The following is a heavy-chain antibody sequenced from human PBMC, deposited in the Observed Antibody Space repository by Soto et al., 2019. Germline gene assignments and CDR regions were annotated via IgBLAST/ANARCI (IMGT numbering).Heavy chain of an antibody. V-gene: IGHV4-38-2*01. Sequence: SETLSLTCGVSGYSISSGYYWGWIRQPPGKGLEWIGSRNHRGNTYYNPSLKSRVTISIDTSKNQVSLKLTSVTAADPAVYFCARSGDEYGSYIDHWGQGTMVTVSS. CDR1: GYSISSGYY. J-gene: IGHJ5*02. D-gene: IGHD4-17*01. CDR2: RNHRGNT. CDR3: ARSGDEYGSYIDH.